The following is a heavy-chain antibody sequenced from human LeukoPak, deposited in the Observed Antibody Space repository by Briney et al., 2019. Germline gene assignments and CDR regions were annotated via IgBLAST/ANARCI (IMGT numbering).Heavy chain of an antibody. J-gene: IGHJ6*02. Sequence: PSETLSLTCAVYGGSFSGYYWSWIRQPPGKGLEWIGEINHSGSTNYNPSLKSRVTISVDTSKNQFSLKLSSVTAADTAVYYCARDPPPSGWRGWNYYYGMDVWGQGTTVTVSS. V-gene: IGHV4-34*01. CDR1: GGSFSGYY. CDR2: INHSGST. CDR3: ARDPPPSGWRGWNYYYGMDV. D-gene: IGHD6-19*01.